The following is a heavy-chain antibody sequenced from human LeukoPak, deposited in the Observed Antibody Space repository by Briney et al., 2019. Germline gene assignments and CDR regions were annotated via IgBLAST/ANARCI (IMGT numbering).Heavy chain of an antibody. V-gene: IGHV4-34*01. D-gene: IGHD2-2*01. Sequence: SETLSLTCTVSGGSISSYYWSWIRQPPGKGLEWIGEINHGGSTSYNPSLKSRVTMSVDTSKNQFSLKLSSVTAADTAVYYCARGEIYCSSTSCYPLSDYWGQGTLVTVSS. CDR2: INHGGST. CDR3: ARGEIYCSSTSCYPLSDY. CDR1: GGSISSYY. J-gene: IGHJ4*02.